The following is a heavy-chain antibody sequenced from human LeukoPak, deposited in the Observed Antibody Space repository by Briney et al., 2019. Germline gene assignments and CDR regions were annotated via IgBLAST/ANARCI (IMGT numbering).Heavy chain of an antibody. V-gene: IGHV3-23*01. CDR3: AKENYCSSSSCPNYFDY. J-gene: IGHJ4*02. CDR2: ISGSGDNT. Sequence: GGSMRLSCAASGFTFSSYAMSWVRQAPGKGLECVSSISGSGDNTYYADSVKGRFTISRDSSKNTLYLKMNSLRPEDTAIYYCAKENYCSSSSCPNYFDYWGQGTLVTVSS. D-gene: IGHD2-2*01. CDR1: GFTFSSYA.